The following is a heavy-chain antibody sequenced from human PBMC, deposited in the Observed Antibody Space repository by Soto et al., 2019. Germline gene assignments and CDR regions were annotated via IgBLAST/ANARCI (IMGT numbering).Heavy chain of an antibody. J-gene: IGHJ4*02. D-gene: IGHD2-2*01. CDR2: INPNSGGT. CDR3: AKDQPPHYQLPDYFDY. V-gene: IGHV1-2*02. CDR1: GFTFTGHY. Sequence: ASVKVSCKASGFTFTGHYIHWVRQAPGQGLEWMGWINPNSGGTSYAQKFQGRVTMTRDTSITTAYMELNSLRAEDTAVYYCAKDQPPHYQLPDYFDYWGQGTLVTVSS.